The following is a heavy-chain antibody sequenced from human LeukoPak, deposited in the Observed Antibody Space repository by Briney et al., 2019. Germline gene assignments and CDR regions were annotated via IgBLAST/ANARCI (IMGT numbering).Heavy chain of an antibody. CDR1: GSNFNTYY. Sequence: GGSLRLSCTASGSNFNTYYMSWVRRAPGEGLEWVANIGQDGNEKNYVDSVKGRFTISRDNAKNSVFLQMNSLRAEDTAVYYCATDRRPSRYLGLWSWGPGTRVTVS. CDR2: IGQDGNEK. CDR3: ATDRRPSRYLGLWS. V-gene: IGHV3-7*01. D-gene: IGHD3-10*01. J-gene: IGHJ4*02.